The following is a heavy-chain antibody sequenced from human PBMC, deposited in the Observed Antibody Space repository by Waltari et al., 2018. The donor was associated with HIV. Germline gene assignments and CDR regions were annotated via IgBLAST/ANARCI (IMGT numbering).Heavy chain of an antibody. CDR3: ARDSSRVLWFGESLPT. D-gene: IGHD3-10*01. Sequence: QVQVVESGGGVVQPGRSLRLSCAASGFRFNAHGMHWVRQTPGKGLECVALMSDDGSKRFYAESVRGRFVVSRDNSKKIFYLQMNSLRPDDTAVYFCARDSSRVLWFGESLPTWGQGTLVSVSP. J-gene: IGHJ4*02. CDR1: GFRFNAHG. CDR2: MSDDGSKR. V-gene: IGHV3-30*03.